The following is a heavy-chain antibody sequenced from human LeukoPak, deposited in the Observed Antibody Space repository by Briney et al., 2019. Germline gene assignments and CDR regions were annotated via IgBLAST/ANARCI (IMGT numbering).Heavy chain of an antibody. V-gene: IGHV1-69*13. CDR3: AREGHSSSSYDY. CDR1: GYTFTSYG. D-gene: IGHD6-6*01. CDR2: IIPIFGTA. J-gene: IGHJ4*02. Sequence: GASVKVSCKASGYTFTSYGISWVRQAPGQGLEWMGGIIPIFGTANYAQKFQGRVTITADESTSTAYMELSSLRSEDTAVYYCAREGHSSSSYDYWGQGTLVTVSS.